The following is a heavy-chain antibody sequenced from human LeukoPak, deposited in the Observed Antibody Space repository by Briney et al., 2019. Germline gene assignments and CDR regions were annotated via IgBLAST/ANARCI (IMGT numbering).Heavy chain of an antibody. J-gene: IGHJ4*02. Sequence: GGSLRLSCAASGFTFSSYAMSWVRQAPGKGLEWVSVISGSGGSTYYADSVKGRFTISRDNAKNSLYLQMNSLRAEDTAVYYCARDRIAVAFDYWGQGTLVTVSS. V-gene: IGHV3-23*01. CDR3: ARDRIAVAFDY. CDR1: GFTFSSYA. CDR2: ISGSGGST. D-gene: IGHD6-19*01.